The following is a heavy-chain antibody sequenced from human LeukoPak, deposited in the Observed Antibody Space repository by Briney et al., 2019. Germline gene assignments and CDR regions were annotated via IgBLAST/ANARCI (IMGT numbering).Heavy chain of an antibody. CDR3: AREESMVRGTSWFDP. D-gene: IGHD3-10*01. CDR2: IYYSGST. CDR1: GGSISSYY. V-gene: IGHV4-59*08. J-gene: IGHJ5*02. Sequence: SETLSLTCTVSGGSISSYYWSWIRQPPGKGLEWIGYIYYSGSTNYNPSLKSRVTISVDTSKKQFSLKLSSVTAADTAVYYCAREESMVRGTSWFDPWGQGTLVTVSP.